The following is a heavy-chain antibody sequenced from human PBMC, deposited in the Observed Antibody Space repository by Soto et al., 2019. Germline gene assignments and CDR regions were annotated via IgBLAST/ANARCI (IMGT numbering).Heavy chain of an antibody. D-gene: IGHD5-12*01. CDR3: AKGGYSGYDPNKNEFDY. CDR1: GFTFSSYG. Sequence: QVQLVESGGGVVQPGRSLRLSCAASGFTFSSYGMHWVRQAPGKGLEWVAVISYDGSNNYYADSVKGRFTISRDNSKNTLYLQMNSLRAEDTAVYYCAKGGYSGYDPNKNEFDYRGQGALVTVSS. CDR2: ISYDGSNN. V-gene: IGHV3-30*18. J-gene: IGHJ4*02.